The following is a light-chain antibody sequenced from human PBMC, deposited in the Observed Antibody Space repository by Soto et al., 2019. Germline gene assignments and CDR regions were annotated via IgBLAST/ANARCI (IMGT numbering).Light chain of an antibody. V-gene: IGKV1-12*01. CDR1: QGVRTW. CDR3: QQANSFPFT. J-gene: IGKJ3*01. CDR2: GAS. Sequence: DIQMTQSPSSVSASVGDRVTITCRASQGVRTWLAWYQQKPGKAPELLIYGASSLQRGVPIRFSGSGSGTDFTLTINTLQPEDFATYYCQQANSFPFTFGPGTRVDMK.